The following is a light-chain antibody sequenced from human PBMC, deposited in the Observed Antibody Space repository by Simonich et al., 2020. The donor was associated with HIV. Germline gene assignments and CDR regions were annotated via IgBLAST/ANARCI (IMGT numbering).Light chain of an antibody. Sequence: EIVLTQSPNFQSVTPKENVTITCRASQSIGSSLHWYQQKPDQSPKLRINYASQSCSGVPSRFSGSGSGTDFTLTISRLEAEDAATYYCHPSSSLPYTFGQGTKLEIK. CDR1: QSIGSS. V-gene: IGKV6-21*01. CDR3: HPSSSLPYT. CDR2: YAS. J-gene: IGKJ2*01.